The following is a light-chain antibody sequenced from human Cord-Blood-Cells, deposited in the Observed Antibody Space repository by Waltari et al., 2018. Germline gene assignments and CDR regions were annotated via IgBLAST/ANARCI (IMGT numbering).Light chain of an antibody. CDR2: GAS. Sequence: EIVMTQSPATLSVSPGERATLSCRARQIVRRHLAWYQQKPGQATRLLIYGASTRATGIPARFSGSGSGTEFTLTISSLQSEDFAVYYCQQYNNWPRTFGQGTKVEIK. V-gene: IGKV3-15*01. CDR3: QQYNNWPRT. CDR1: QIVRRH. J-gene: IGKJ1*01.